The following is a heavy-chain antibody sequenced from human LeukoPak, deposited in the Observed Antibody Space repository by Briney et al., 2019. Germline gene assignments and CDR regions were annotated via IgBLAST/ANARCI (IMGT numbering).Heavy chain of an antibody. J-gene: IGHJ4*02. CDR2: TYWNDDK. CDR1: GFSLSTTGVG. CDR3: ARNFDYGDYPLDY. Sequence: SGPTLVKPTQTLTLTCTFSGFSLSTTGVGVSWIRQPPGKALEWLAVTYWNDDKSYSPSLKSRLTITKDTSKNQVVLIMTNMDPVDTATYYCARNFDYGDYPLDYWGQGTLVIVSS. D-gene: IGHD4-17*01. V-gene: IGHV2-5*01.